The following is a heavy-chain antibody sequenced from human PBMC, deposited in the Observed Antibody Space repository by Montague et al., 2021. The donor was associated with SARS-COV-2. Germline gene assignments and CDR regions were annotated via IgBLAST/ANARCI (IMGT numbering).Heavy chain of an antibody. D-gene: IGHD2-2*01. V-gene: IGHV4-4*02. CDR3: ATVARGCSATSCYLSS. Sequence: SETLSLTCGVSGASISSNTWWNWLRQSPGKGLEWIGEVLYTDYTNYNPSLKSRLTISLNKSKNQVSLRLTSVTAADTAVYYCATVARGCSATSCYLSSWGPGTLVTVSS. CDR2: VLYTDYT. CDR1: GASISSNTW. J-gene: IGHJ4*02.